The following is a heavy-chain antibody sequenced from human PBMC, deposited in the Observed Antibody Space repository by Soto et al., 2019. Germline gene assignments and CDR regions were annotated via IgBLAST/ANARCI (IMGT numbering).Heavy chain of an antibody. CDR3: ARGVCSAGRCYYY. CDR2: INAGSGNT. CDR1: GYTFTSYA. Sequence: ASVKVSCKASGYTFTSYAMHWVRQAPGQGLEWMGWINAGSGNTRYSQKFQGRVTMTRDTSSITAYMELSSLRSEDTAVYYCARGVCSAGRCYYYWGQGTLVTVSS. D-gene: IGHD2-15*01. J-gene: IGHJ4*02. V-gene: IGHV1-3*01.